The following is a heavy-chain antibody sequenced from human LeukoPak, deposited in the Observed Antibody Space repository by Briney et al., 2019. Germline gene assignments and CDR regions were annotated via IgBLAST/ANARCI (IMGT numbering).Heavy chain of an antibody. Sequence: ASVKVSCTASGYTFTSYYMHWVRQAPGQGLEWMGIINPSGGSTSYAQKFQGRVTMTRDTSTSTVYMELSSLRSEDTAVYYCARDRPPHYYDSSGKFDYWGQGTLVTVSS. CDR3: ARDRPPHYYDSSGKFDY. D-gene: IGHD3-22*01. J-gene: IGHJ4*02. CDR2: INPSGGST. V-gene: IGHV1-46*01. CDR1: GYTFTSYY.